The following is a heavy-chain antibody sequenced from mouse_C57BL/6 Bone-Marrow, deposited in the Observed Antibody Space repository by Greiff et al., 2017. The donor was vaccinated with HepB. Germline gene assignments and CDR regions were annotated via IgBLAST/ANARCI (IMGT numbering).Heavy chain of an antibody. CDR1: GFSLTSYG. CDR2: IWSGGST. D-gene: IGHD3-2*02. Sequence: QVQLQQSGPGLVQPSQSLSITCTVSGFSLTSYGVHWVRQSPGKGLEWLGVIWSGGSTDYNAALISRLSISKDNSKSQVFFKMNSLQADDTAIYYCTRQLRPSMDYWGQGTSVTVSS. J-gene: IGHJ4*01. CDR3: TRQLRPSMDY. V-gene: IGHV2-2*01.